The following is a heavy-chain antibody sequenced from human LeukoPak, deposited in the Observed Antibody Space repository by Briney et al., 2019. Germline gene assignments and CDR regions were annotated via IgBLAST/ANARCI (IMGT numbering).Heavy chain of an antibody. CDR1: GFTFSSYA. D-gene: IGHD3-16*02. CDR3: ATGRFGELSFRRYFDY. V-gene: IGHV3-23*01. Sequence: GGSLRLSCAASGFTFSSYAMSWVRQAPGKGLEWVSAISGSGGSTYYADSVKGRFTISRDNSKNTLYLQVNSLRAEDTAVYYCATGRFGELSFRRYFDYWGQGTLVTVSS. J-gene: IGHJ4*02. CDR2: ISGSGGST.